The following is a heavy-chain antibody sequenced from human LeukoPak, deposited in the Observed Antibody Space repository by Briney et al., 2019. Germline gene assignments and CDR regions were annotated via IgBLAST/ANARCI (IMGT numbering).Heavy chain of an antibody. CDR3: ASTLQWLAFDY. Sequence: SSETLSLTCTVSGGSINSYYWSWIRQPPGKGLEWIGYIHYSGSTNYNPSLRSRVTVSVDTSKNQISLKLSSVTAADTAVYYCASTLQWLAFDYWGQGTLVTVSS. CDR2: IHYSGST. V-gene: IGHV4-59*01. CDR1: GGSINSYY. J-gene: IGHJ4*02. D-gene: IGHD6-19*01.